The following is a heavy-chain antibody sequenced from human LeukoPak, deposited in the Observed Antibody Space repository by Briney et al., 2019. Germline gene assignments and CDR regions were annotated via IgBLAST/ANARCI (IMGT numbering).Heavy chain of an antibody. Sequence: ASVKVSCKASGYTFTSYGISWVRQAPGQGLEWMGWINPNSGGTNYAQKFQGRVTMTRDTSISTAYMELSRLRSDDTAAYYCARASYGSGITTGAYWGQGTLVTVSS. D-gene: IGHD3-10*01. CDR2: INPNSGGT. CDR1: GYTFTSYG. CDR3: ARASYGSGITTGAY. J-gene: IGHJ4*02. V-gene: IGHV1-2*02.